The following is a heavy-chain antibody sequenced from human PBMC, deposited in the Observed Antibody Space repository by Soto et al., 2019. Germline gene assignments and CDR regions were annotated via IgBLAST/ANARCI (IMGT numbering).Heavy chain of an antibody. D-gene: IGHD3-3*01. CDR2: ILPMFGAV. J-gene: IGHJ6*02. Sequence: QMRLVQSGAEVKNSGASVTVSCKDSGGTSSNFVITWVRQVPGQGLEWLGGILPMFGAVKYAQKFQDRLTITADRSTNTASMELGSLRSEDTAVYYCARPKRSGYDRGDSYYHTMDVWGHGTTVTVS. CDR3: ARPKRSGYDRGDSYYHTMDV. CDR1: GGTSSNFV. V-gene: IGHV1-69*06.